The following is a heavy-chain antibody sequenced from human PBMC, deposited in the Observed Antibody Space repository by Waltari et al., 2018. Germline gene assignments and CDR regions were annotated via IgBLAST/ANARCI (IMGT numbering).Heavy chain of an antibody. V-gene: IGHV4-4*07. CDR2: LYTSGRT. CDR1: GGSISSYY. CDR3: ARDYYGSGSYYNDY. Sequence: QVQLQESGPGLVKPSETLSLTCTVSGGSISSYYWSWIRQPAGNGLEWIGRLYTSGRTNYNPSLKSRVTMSVDTSKNQFSLKLSSVTAADTAVYYCARDYYGSGSYYNDYWGQGTLVTVSS. D-gene: IGHD3-10*01. J-gene: IGHJ4*02.